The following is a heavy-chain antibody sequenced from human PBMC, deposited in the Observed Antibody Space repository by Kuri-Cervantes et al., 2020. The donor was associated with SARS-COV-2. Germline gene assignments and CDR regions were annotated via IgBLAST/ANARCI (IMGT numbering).Heavy chain of an antibody. CDR3: AAGLLWFGHWGYGMDV. V-gene: IGHV1-2*04. CDR2: INPNSGGT. CDR1: GYTFTGYY. Sequence: ASVKVSCKASGYTFTGYYMHWVRQAPGQGLEWMGWINPNSGGTNYAQKFQGWVTMTRDTSISTAYMELRSLRSDDTAVYYCAAGLLWFGHWGYGMDVWGQGTTVTVSS. J-gene: IGHJ6*02. D-gene: IGHD3-10*01.